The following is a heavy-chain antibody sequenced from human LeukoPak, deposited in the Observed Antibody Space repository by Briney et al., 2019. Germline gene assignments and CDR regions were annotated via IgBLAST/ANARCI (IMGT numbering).Heavy chain of an antibody. Sequence: PGGSLRLSCAASGFTFSSYSMNWVRHTPGKGLEWVSYISSTSNYIYYAESVKGRFTISRDNAKNSLYLQMNSLRVEDTAVYYCARDGGYNYGYGTDYWGQGTTVTVSS. V-gene: IGHV3-21*01. CDR2: ISSTSNYI. D-gene: IGHD5-18*01. J-gene: IGHJ4*03. CDR3: ARDGGYNYGYGTDY. CDR1: GFTFSSYS.